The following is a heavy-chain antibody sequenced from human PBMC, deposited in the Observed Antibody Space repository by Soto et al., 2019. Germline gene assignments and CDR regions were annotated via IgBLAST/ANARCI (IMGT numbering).Heavy chain of an antibody. CDR2: INTGTGNT. CDR3: ARVAH. Sequence: ASGKVSCKSSGDTFTSQTVYWVRQSPGQSLEWMGWINTGTGNTRYSQQFQGRVTITRDMSARTAYMELSNLRFEDTAVYHCARVAHWGQGTLVTVS. J-gene: IGHJ4*02. CDR1: GDTFTSQT. V-gene: IGHV1-3*04.